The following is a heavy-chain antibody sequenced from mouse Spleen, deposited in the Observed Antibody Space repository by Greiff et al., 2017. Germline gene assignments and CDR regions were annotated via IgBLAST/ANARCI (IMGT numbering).Heavy chain of an antibody. V-gene: IGHV5-17*02. CDR1: GFTFSSFG. CDR2: ISSGSSTI. CDR3: ARGLYYFDY. Sequence: EVQRVESGGGLVQPGGSRKLSCAASGFTFSSFGMHWVRQAPEKGLEWVAYISSGSSTIYYADTVKGRFTISRDNPKNTLFLQMTSLRSEDTAMYYCARGLYYFDYWGQGTTLTVSS. J-gene: IGHJ2*01.